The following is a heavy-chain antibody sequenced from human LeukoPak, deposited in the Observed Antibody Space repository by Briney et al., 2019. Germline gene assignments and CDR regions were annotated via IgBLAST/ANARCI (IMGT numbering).Heavy chain of an antibody. V-gene: IGHV3-21*01. CDR1: GFTFSSYS. Sequence: GGSLRLSCAASGFTFSSYSMNWVRQAPGKGLEWVSSISSSSSYIHYADSVKGRFTISRDNAKNSLYLQMNSLRAEDTAVYYCPSPLSDAFDIWGQGTMVTVSS. CDR3: PSPLSDAFDI. J-gene: IGHJ3*02. CDR2: ISSSSSYI.